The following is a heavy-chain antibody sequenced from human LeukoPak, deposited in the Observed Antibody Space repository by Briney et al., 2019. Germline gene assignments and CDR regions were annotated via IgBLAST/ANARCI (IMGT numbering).Heavy chain of an antibody. CDR3: ANGGYCSGGSCYSWPKYGMDV. V-gene: IGHV4-61*01. CDR1: GGSVSSGSYY. D-gene: IGHD2-15*01. CDR2: FYYSGST. J-gene: IGHJ6*04. Sequence: PSETLSLTRTVSGGSVSSGSYYWSWIRQPPGKGLEWLGYFYYSGSTNYNPSLKSRVTISVDTSKNQFSLKLSSVTAADTAVYYCANGGYCSGGSCYSWPKYGMDVWGKGTTVTVSS.